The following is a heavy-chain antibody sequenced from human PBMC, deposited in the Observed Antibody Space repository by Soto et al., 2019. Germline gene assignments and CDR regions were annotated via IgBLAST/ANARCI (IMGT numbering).Heavy chain of an antibody. CDR3: ARVPPAYYYDSSGLYDAFDI. D-gene: IGHD3-22*01. Sequence: LPLTCTVSGGSISSGDYYWSWIRQPPGKGLEWIGYIYYSGSTYYNPSLKSRVTISVDTSKNQFSLKLSSVTAADTAVYYCARVPPAYYYDSSGLYDAFDIWGQGTMVTVSS. CDR1: GGSISSGDYY. V-gene: IGHV4-30-4*01. CDR2: IYYSGST. J-gene: IGHJ3*02.